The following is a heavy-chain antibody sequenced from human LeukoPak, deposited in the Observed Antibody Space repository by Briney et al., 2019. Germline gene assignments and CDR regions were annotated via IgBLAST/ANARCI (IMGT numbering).Heavy chain of an antibody. CDR2: INWNGGST. J-gene: IGHJ6*03. CDR3: ASSLGGSYFEYYVDV. V-gene: IGHV3-20*04. D-gene: IGHD1-26*01. CDR1: GFTFDDYG. Sequence: GGSLRLSCAASGFTFDDYGMSWVRQAPGKGLEWVSGINWNGGSTGYADSVKGRFTISRDNAKNSLYLQMNSLRAEDTALYYCASSLGGSYFEYYVDVWGKGTTVTVSS.